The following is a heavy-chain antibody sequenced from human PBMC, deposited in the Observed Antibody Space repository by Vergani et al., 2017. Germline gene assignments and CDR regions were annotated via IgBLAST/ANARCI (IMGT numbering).Heavy chain of an antibody. CDR1: GFTFSTYS. CDR3: ARDRDLMDV. J-gene: IGHJ4*02. V-gene: IGHV3-21*01. CDR2: ISSSSSYI. D-gene: IGHD3-10*01. Sequence: EVQLVESGGGLVKPGGSLRLSCAASGFTFSTYSMNWVRQAPGKGLEWVSSISSSSSYIYFADSVKGRFAISRDNAKNSLYLQMNSLRAEDTAVYYCARDRDLMDVWGQGTLVTVSS.